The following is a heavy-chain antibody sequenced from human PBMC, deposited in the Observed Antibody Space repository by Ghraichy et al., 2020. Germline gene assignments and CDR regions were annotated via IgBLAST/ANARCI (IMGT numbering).Heavy chain of an antibody. Sequence: GGSLRLSCAASGFTFNTYIMNWVRQAPGKGLEWVSSISSSSTYIHYADSVKGRFTISRDNAKNSLYLQVNSLRAEDTAVYFCARDVPLGSVMAPFDYWGQGTLVTVSS. CDR1: GFTFNTYI. J-gene: IGHJ4*02. CDR3: ARDVPLGSVMAPFDY. V-gene: IGHV3-21*01. D-gene: IGHD3-16*01. CDR2: ISSSSTYI.